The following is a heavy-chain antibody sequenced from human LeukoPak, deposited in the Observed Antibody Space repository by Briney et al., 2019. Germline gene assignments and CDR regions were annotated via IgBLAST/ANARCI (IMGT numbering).Heavy chain of an antibody. Sequence: SETLSLTCAVSGGSVNSHFCSWVRHSPGKELEWIGHYYYGGSTLYNPSLSSRVTISVDASKNHFSLRLNSVTGADTGVYYCAIMGSAYGNAFDVWGQGTMVTVSP. CDR2: YYYGGST. CDR1: GGSVNSHF. CDR3: AIMGSAYGNAFDV. J-gene: IGHJ3*01. V-gene: IGHV4-59*02. D-gene: IGHD3-3*01.